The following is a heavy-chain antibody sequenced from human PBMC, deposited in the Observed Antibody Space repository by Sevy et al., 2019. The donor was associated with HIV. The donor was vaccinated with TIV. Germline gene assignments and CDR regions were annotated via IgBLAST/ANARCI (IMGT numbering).Heavy chain of an antibody. Sequence: RLSCAASGFTFRAHWMTWVRQAPGKGLEWVANIKQDGSDKSYLDSVKGRFTISRDDAKNSLYLQMSSLRVEDTAMYYCASDYSWGQGTLVTVSS. CDR2: IKQDGSDK. CDR3: ASDYS. J-gene: IGHJ4*02. CDR1: GFTFRAHW. V-gene: IGHV3-7*01.